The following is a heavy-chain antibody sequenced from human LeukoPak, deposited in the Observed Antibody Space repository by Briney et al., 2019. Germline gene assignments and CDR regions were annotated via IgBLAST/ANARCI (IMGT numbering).Heavy chain of an antibody. J-gene: IGHJ2*01. CDR1: GGTFSSYA. V-gene: IGHV1-69*05. D-gene: IGHD4-11*01. CDR2: IIPIFGTA. Sequence: SAKVSCKASGGTFSSYAISWVRQAPGQGLEWMGGIIPIFGTANYAQKFQGRVTITTDESTSTAYMELSSLRSEDTAVYYCARGGSTVTYWYFDLWGRGTLVTVSS. CDR3: ARGGSTVTYWYFDL.